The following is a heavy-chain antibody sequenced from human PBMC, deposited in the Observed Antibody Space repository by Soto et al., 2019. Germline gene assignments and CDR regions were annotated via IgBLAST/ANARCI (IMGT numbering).Heavy chain of an antibody. CDR3: ARDYSLAVAGIRVDV. CDR2: ISYDGSNK. V-gene: IGHV3-30-3*01. J-gene: IGHJ6*02. Sequence: GGSLRLSCAASGFTFSSYAMHWVRQAPGKGLEWVAVISYDGSNKYYADSVKGRFTISRDNSKNTLYLQMNSLRAEDTAVYYCARDYSLAVAGIRVDVWGQGTTVTVSS. D-gene: IGHD6-19*01. CDR1: GFTFSSYA.